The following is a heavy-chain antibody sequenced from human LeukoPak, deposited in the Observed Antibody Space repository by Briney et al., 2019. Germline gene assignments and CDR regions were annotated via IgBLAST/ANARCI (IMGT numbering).Heavy chain of an antibody. CDR3: ARDGELGSPADAFDI. D-gene: IGHD1-26*01. V-gene: IGHV3-23*01. CDR2: ISGSGGSI. J-gene: IGHJ3*02. CDR1: GFTFSSYA. Sequence: PGGSLRLSCAASGFTFSSYAMSWVRQAPGKGLEWVSAISGSGGSIYYADSVKGRFTIFRDNSKNTLYLQMNSLRAEDTAVYYCARDGELGSPADAFDIWGQGTMVTVSS.